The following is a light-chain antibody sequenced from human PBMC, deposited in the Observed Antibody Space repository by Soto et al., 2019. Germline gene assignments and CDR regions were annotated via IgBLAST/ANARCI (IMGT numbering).Light chain of an antibody. J-gene: IGKJ3*01. CDR3: QQRSNWLLT. Sequence: EIVLTQSPATLSLSPGERATLSCRASQSVSSYLAWYQQKPDQAPRLLIYDASNRATGIPARFSGSGSGTDFTLTISSLEPEDFAVYYCQQRSNWLLTFGPGTKVDIK. V-gene: IGKV3-11*01. CDR2: DAS. CDR1: QSVSSY.